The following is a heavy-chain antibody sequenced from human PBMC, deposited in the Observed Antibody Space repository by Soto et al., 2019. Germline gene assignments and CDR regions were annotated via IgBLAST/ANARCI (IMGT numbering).Heavy chain of an antibody. CDR3: ARTPFSQGVFSGFDP. CDR1: GGTFSSYA. CDR2: ISPIFGTA. Sequence: QVQLVQSGAEVKKPGSSVKVSCKASGGTFSSYAISWVRQAPGQGLEWMGGISPIFGTANYAQKFQGRVTITADKSTSTAYMELSSLRSEDTAVYYCARTPFSQGVFSGFDPWGQGTLVTVSS. J-gene: IGHJ5*02. V-gene: IGHV1-69*06. D-gene: IGHD6-13*01.